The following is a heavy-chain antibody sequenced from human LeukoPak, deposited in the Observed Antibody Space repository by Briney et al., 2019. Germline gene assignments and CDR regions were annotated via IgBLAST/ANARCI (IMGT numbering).Heavy chain of an antibody. V-gene: IGHV4-30-4*08. CDR1: GGSISSGDYY. CDR2: IYYSGST. Sequence: PSQTLSLTCSVSGGSISSGDYYWSWIRQPPGKGLEWIGYIYYSGSTYYNPSLKSRVTISVDTSKNQCSLKLSSVTAADTAVYYCARELTTNAFDIWGQGTMVTVSS. J-gene: IGHJ3*02. CDR3: ARELTTNAFDI. D-gene: IGHD4-17*01.